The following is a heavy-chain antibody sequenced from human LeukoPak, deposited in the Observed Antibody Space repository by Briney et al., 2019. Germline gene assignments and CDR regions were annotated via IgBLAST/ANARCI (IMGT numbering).Heavy chain of an antibody. D-gene: IGHD3-3*01. Sequence: GGSLRLSCAASGFTFSSYWMHWVCQAPGKGLVWVSRINSDGSSTSYADSVRGRFTISRDNAKNTLYLQMNSLRAEDTAVYYCARALQIFGVVTWNDYWGQGTLVTVSS. CDR1: GFTFSSYW. J-gene: IGHJ4*02. V-gene: IGHV3-74*01. CDR3: ARALQIFGVVTWNDY. CDR2: INSDGSST.